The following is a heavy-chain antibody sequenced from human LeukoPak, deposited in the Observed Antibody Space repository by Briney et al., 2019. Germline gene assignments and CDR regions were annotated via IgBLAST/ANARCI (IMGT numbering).Heavy chain of an antibody. D-gene: IGHD6-13*01. CDR1: GGTFSSYA. CDR2: IIPIFGTA. J-gene: IGHJ4*02. V-gene: IGHV1-69*05. CDR3: ASEGDFIAAANFDY. Sequence: SVKVSCKASGGTFSSYAISWVRQAPGQGLEWMGRIIPIFGTANYAQKFQGRVTITTDESTSTAYMELSSLRSEDTAVYYCASEGDFIAAANFDYWGQGTLVTVSS.